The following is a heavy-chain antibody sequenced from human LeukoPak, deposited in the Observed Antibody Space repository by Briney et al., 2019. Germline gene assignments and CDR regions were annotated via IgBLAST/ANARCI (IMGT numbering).Heavy chain of an antibody. CDR1: GFTFSDYY. CDR3: ANQNYYGSGSYPDS. Sequence: GGSLRLSCAASGFTFSDYYMSWIRQAPGKGLEWVSYISSSGSTIYYADSVKGRFTISRDNAKNSLYLQMNSLRAEDTAVYYCANQNYYGSGSYPDSWGQGTLVTVSS. V-gene: IGHV3-11*01. J-gene: IGHJ4*02. D-gene: IGHD3-10*01. CDR2: ISSSGSTI.